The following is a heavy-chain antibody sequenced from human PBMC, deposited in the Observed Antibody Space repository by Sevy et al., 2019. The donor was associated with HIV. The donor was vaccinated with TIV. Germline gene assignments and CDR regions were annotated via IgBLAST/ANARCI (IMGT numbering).Heavy chain of an antibody. CDR3: AKKYLDLRFLEWWSFDY. Sequence: GGSLRLSCAASGFTFSTYAMTWVRQAPGKGLEWVSVISFSGGSTYYADSVKGRFTISRDNSKNTLYLQMNSLRAEDTAVYYCAKKYLDLRFLEWWSFDYWGQGTLVTVSS. D-gene: IGHD3-3*01. J-gene: IGHJ4*02. V-gene: IGHV3-23*01. CDR1: GFTFSTYA. CDR2: ISFSGGST.